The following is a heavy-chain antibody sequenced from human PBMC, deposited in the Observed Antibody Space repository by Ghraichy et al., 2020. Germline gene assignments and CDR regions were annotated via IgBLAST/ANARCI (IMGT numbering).Heavy chain of an antibody. CDR2: ISYDGSNK. Sequence: GGSLRLSCAASGFTFSSYGMHWVRQAPGKGLEWVAVISYDGSNKYYADSVKGRFTISRDNSKNTLYLQMNSLRAEDTAVYYCAKDSGYYYAGSDYWGQGTLVTVSS. CDR1: GFTFSSYG. J-gene: IGHJ4*02. D-gene: IGHD3-22*01. CDR3: AKDSGYYYAGSDY. V-gene: IGHV3-30*18.